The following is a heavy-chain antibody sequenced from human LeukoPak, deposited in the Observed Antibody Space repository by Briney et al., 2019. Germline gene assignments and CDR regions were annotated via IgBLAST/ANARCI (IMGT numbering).Heavy chain of an antibody. J-gene: IGHJ4*02. Sequence: GGSLRLSCAASVFTFSSYSMNWVRQAPGKGLEWVSSISSSSSYIYYADSVKGRFTISRDNAKNSLYLQMNSLRAEDTAVYYCARDLGTYYDFSGYWGQGTLVTVSS. CDR3: ARDLGTYYDFSGY. V-gene: IGHV3-21*01. D-gene: IGHD3-3*01. CDR2: ISSSSSYI. CDR1: VFTFSSYS.